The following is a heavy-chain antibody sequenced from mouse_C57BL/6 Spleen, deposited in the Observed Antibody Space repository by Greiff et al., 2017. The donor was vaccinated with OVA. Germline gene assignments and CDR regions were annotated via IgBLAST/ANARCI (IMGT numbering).Heavy chain of an antibody. D-gene: IGHD1-1*01. J-gene: IGHJ3*01. V-gene: IGHV5-16*01. CDR2: INYDGSST. Sequence: DVHLVESEGGLVQPGSSMKLSCTASGFTFSDYYMAWVRQVPEKGLEWVANINYDGSSTYYLDSLKSRFIISRDNAKNILYLQMSSLKSEDTATYYCARGANYYGSSPWFAYWGQGTLVTVSA. CDR3: ARGANYYGSSPWFAY. CDR1: GFTFSDYY.